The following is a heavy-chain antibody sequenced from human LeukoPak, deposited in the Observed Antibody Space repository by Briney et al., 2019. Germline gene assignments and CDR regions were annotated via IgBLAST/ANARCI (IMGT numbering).Heavy chain of an antibody. CDR1: GGSISSYY. J-gene: IGHJ4*02. D-gene: IGHD6-13*01. Sequence: PSETLSLTCTVSGGSISSYYWSWIRQPPGKGLEWIGYIYYSGSTNYNPSLKSRVTISVDTSKNQFSLKLSSVTAADTAVYYCASRAAAGPFFFDYWGQGTLSPSPQ. V-gene: IGHV4-59*01. CDR3: ASRAAAGPFFFDY. CDR2: IYYSGST.